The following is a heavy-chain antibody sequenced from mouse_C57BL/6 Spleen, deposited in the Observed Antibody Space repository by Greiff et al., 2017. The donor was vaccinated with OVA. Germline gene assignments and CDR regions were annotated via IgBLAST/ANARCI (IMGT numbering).Heavy chain of an antibody. J-gene: IGHJ3*01. CDR2: IDPSDSYT. CDR1: GYTFTSYW. V-gene: IGHV1-50*01. CDR3: ARSRATGSWFAY. D-gene: IGHD4-1*02. Sequence: QVQLQQPGAELVKPGASVKLSCKASGYTFTSYWMQWVKQRPGQGLEWIGEIDPSDSYTNYNQKFKGKATLTVDTSSSTAYMQLRSLTSEDSAVYYCARSRATGSWFAYWGQGTLVTVSA.